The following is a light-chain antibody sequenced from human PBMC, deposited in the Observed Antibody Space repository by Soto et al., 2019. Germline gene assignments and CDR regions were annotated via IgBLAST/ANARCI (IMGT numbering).Light chain of an antibody. J-gene: IGKJ2*01. CDR2: GTS. V-gene: IGKV3-20*01. CDR1: QSVDSNY. Sequence: ENVLTQSPGTLSLSPGERATLSCRASQSVDSNYLAWNQHKPGQTPRLLLYGTSTRATGIPDRFSGSGSGTDFTLAINGLEPEDFAVYYCQQYGSSVYTFGQGTKLEIK. CDR3: QQYGSSVYT.